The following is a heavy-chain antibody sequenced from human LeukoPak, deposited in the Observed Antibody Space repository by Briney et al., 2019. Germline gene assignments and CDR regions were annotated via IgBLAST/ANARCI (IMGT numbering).Heavy chain of an antibody. Sequence: EASVTVSCKASGYTCTDFGVSWVRQAPGQGLEWMGWISAYNGNTNYVQKFQGRVTMTTDISTSTAYMELRSLRSDDTAVFYCVRDLGVDTSMIFFDYWGQGTRVIVSS. CDR2: ISAYNGNT. V-gene: IGHV1-18*01. D-gene: IGHD5-18*01. J-gene: IGHJ4*02. CDR3: VRDLGVDTSMIFFDY. CDR1: GYTCTDFG.